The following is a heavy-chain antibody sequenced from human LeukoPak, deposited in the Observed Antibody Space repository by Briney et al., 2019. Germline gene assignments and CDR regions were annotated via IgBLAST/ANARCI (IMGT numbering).Heavy chain of an antibody. V-gene: IGHV4-30-2*01. Sequence: PSETLSLTCAASGGSISSGGYSWSWIRQPPGKGLEWIGYIYHSGSTYYNPSLKSRVTISVDRSKNQFSLKLSSVTAADTAVYYCARLFGGSYYYDSSGYHQEGDYWGQGNLVTVSS. CDR2: IYHSGST. J-gene: IGHJ4*02. CDR1: GGSISSGGYS. CDR3: ARLFGGSYYYDSSGYHQEGDY. D-gene: IGHD3-22*01.